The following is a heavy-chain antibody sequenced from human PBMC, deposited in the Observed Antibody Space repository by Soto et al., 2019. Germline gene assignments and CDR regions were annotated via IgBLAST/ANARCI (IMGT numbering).Heavy chain of an antibody. CDR2: INQDGSEK. J-gene: IGHJ5*02. CDR3: ARQIRGLTPNWFDP. CDR1: GSTFGSFW. V-gene: IGHV3-7*01. Sequence: GGSLRLSCGVSGSTFGSFWMGWVRQAPGKGLEWVANINQDGSEKYYVDSVTGRFTISRDNPRNSLYLQMDSLRVEDTAVYFCARQIRGLTPNWFDPWGQGTLVTVSS.